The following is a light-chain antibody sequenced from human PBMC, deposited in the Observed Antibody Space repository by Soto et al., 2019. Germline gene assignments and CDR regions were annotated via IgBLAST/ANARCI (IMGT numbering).Light chain of an antibody. Sequence: EIVMTQSPATLSLSPGERATLSCRASQSVSSNLAWYQQKPGQAPRRLIYCASTRDNGIQSSFSGSGSGKEFTLTISSLQSEDFAVYYCQQYNNWPETFGQGTKVEIK. J-gene: IGKJ1*01. CDR1: QSVSSN. CDR2: CAS. CDR3: QQYNNWPET. V-gene: IGKV3-15*01.